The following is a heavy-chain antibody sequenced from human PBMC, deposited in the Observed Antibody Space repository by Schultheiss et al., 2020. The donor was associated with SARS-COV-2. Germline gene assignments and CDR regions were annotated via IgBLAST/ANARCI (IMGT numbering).Heavy chain of an antibody. Sequence: GESLKISCAASGFTFSSYAMHWVRQAPGKGLEWVAVISYDGSNKYYADSVKGRFTISRDNSKNTLYLQMNSLRAEDTAVYYCARAVVVADHYYYDMDVWGQGTTVTVSS. CDR1: GFTFSSYA. D-gene: IGHD2-15*01. V-gene: IGHV3-30-3*01. J-gene: IGHJ6*02. CDR3: ARAVVVADHYYYDMDV. CDR2: ISYDGSNK.